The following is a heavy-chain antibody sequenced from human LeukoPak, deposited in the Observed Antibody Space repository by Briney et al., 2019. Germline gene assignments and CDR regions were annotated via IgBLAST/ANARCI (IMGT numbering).Heavy chain of an antibody. CDR2: ISSSSSYI. CDR3: ARDAALVGGSYF. D-gene: IGHD1-26*01. Sequence: GGSLRLSCAASGFTFSSYSMNWVRQAPGKGLEWVSSISSSSSYIYYADSVKGRFTISRDNAKNSLYLQMNSLRAEDTAVYYCARDAALVGGSYFWGQGTLVTVSS. V-gene: IGHV3-21*01. CDR1: GFTFSSYS. J-gene: IGHJ4*02.